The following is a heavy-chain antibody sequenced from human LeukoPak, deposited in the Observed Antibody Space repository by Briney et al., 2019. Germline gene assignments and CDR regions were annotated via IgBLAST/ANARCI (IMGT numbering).Heavy chain of an antibody. D-gene: IGHD5-24*01. CDR1: GVSISSYY. CDR2: IYITGST. V-gene: IGHV4-4*07. Sequence: PSETLSLTCTVSGVSISSYYWSWIRQPAGKGLEWIGRIYITGSTSYNPSLKSRVTMSLDTSKNQFSLRLSSVAAADTAVYYCARRLRDGYYGDAFDIWGQGTMVTVSS. J-gene: IGHJ3*02. CDR3: ARRLRDGYYGDAFDI.